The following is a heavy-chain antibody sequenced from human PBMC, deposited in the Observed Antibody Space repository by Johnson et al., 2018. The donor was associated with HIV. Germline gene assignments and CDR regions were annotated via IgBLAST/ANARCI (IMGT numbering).Heavy chain of an antibody. J-gene: IGHJ3*02. CDR1: GFTFSSYA. CDR3: ARRSIRSDGFDI. D-gene: IGHD4-11*01. Sequence: QVQVVESGGGVVQPGRSLRLSCAASGFTFSSYAMHWVRQAPGKGLEWVAVISYDGSNKYYADSVKGRFTISRDNSKNTLYLQMNSLRAGDTAVYYCARRSIRSDGFDIWGQGTMVTVSS. CDR2: ISYDGSNK. V-gene: IGHV3-30*14.